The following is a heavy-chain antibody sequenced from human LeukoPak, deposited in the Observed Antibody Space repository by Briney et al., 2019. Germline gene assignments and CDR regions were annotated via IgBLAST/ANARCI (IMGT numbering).Heavy chain of an antibody. Sequence: SETLSLTCTVSGGSISSSSYYWGWIRQPPGKGLEWFGSIYYSGSTYYNPSLKSRVTISVDTSKNQFSLKLSSVTAADTAVYYCARLEAYSSGWYVHDAFDIWGQGTMVTVSS. CDR1: GGSISSSSYY. CDR2: IYYSGST. D-gene: IGHD6-19*01. CDR3: ARLEAYSSGWYVHDAFDI. J-gene: IGHJ3*02. V-gene: IGHV4-39*01.